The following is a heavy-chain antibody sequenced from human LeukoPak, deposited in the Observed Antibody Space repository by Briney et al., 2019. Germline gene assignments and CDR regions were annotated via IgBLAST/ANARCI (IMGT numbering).Heavy chain of an antibody. CDR1: GFTFSTYG. D-gene: IGHD3-10*01. J-gene: IGHJ4*02. CDR3: AKQGDRAYFDY. V-gene: IGHV3-23*01. Sequence: GGSLRLSCAASGFTFSTYGMNWVRQAPGKGLEWVSDISGSGGKTQYADSVKGRFTMSRDNSKNTLYLQMSSLRVEDTAIYYCAKQGDRAYFDYWGQGTLATVSS. CDR2: ISGSGGKT.